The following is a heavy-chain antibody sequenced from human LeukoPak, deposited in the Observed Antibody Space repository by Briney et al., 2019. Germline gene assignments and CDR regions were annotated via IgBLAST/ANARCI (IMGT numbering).Heavy chain of an antibody. V-gene: IGHV3-21*01. D-gene: IGHD1-26*01. CDR1: GFNFSSYS. Sequence: GGSLRLSCAASGFNFSSYSMNWVRRAPGKGLEWVSYISSTNGYIYYADSVRGRFTISRDNAKNSLSLQMNSLRAEDTAVYYCARGRSTWHLDYWGQGTLVTVSS. CDR2: ISSTNGYI. J-gene: IGHJ4*02. CDR3: ARGRSTWHLDY.